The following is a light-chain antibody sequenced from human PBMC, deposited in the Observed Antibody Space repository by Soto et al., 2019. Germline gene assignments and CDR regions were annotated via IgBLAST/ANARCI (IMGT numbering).Light chain of an antibody. Sequence: EIVLTQSPGTLSLSPGERATLSCRASQSVSSTYLGWYQQKPGQAPRLLIYGALSRATGIPDRFSGSGSGTVYTLTITRLEPEDFAVYYCQHYGSSPYTFGQGTKLEIK. CDR3: QHYGSSPYT. J-gene: IGKJ2*01. CDR1: QSVSSTY. CDR2: GAL. V-gene: IGKV3-20*01.